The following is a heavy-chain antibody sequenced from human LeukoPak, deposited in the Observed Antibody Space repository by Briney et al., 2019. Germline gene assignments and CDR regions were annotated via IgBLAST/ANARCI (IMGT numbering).Heavy chain of an antibody. CDR1: GYTFTSYD. J-gene: IGHJ4*02. CDR3: ASRDGSGWYLRY. Sequence: ASVKVSCKASGYTFTSYDINWVRQATGQGLEWMGWINPNSGGTNYAQKFQGRVTMTRDTSISTAYMELSRLRSDDTAVYYCASRDGSGWYLRYWGQGTLVTVSS. CDR2: INPNSGGT. V-gene: IGHV1-2*02. D-gene: IGHD6-19*01.